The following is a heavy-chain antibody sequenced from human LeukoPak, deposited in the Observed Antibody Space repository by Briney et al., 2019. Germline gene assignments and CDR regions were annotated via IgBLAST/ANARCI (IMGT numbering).Heavy chain of an antibody. CDR2: IKGDGSST. D-gene: IGHD1-26*01. CDR1: GFTFSNNW. V-gene: IGHV3-74*01. J-gene: IGHJ4*02. CDR3: VRDGVGAPPFDY. Sequence: GGSLRLSCATSGFTFSNNWMHWVRQAPGKGLVWVSRIKGDGSSTSYADSVRGRFTISRDNAKSTLFLQMNSLRAEDTAVYYCVRDGVGAPPFDYWGQGALVIVSS.